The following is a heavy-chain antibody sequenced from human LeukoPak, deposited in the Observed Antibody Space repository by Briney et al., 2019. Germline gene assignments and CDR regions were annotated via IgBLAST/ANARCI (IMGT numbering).Heavy chain of an antibody. Sequence: EASVKVSCKASGGTFSSYAISWVRQAPGQGLEWMGGIIPIFGTANYAQTFQGRVTITTDESTSTAYMELSSLRSEDTAVYYCCRNDGNWFDPWGQGTLVTVSS. D-gene: IGHD1-1*01. CDR3: CRNDGNWFDP. CDR2: IIPIFGTA. CDR1: GGTFSSYA. J-gene: IGHJ5*02. V-gene: IGHV1-69*05.